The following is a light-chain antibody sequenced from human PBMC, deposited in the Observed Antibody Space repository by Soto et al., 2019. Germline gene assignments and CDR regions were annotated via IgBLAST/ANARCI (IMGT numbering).Light chain of an antibody. CDR2: WAS. V-gene: IGKV4-1*01. J-gene: IGKJ2*01. CDR1: QSVLYSSNNKNY. Sequence: DIVMTQSPDSLAVSLGERATINCKSSQSVLYSSNNKNYLAWYQQRPGQPPKLLIYWASTRESGVPDRFSGSGCGTDFTLTITSLQAEEVAVYYCQQYESTPPTFGQGTKLEIK. CDR3: QQYESTPPT.